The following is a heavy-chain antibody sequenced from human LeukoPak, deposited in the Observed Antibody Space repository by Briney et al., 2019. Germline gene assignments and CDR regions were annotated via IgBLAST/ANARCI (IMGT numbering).Heavy chain of an antibody. V-gene: IGHV4-61*02. D-gene: IGHD5-24*01. CDR2: FYTSGST. CDR3: ARGRDGYNFLKRGEYYYFDY. CDR1: GGSISSGTYY. J-gene: IGHJ4*02. Sequence: SQTLSLTCTVSGGSISSGTYYWSWIRQPAGKGLEWIGRFYTSGSTNYNPSLKSRVTISVDTSKNQFSLKLSSVTAADTAVYYCARGRDGYNFLKRGEYYYFDYWGQGTLVTVSS.